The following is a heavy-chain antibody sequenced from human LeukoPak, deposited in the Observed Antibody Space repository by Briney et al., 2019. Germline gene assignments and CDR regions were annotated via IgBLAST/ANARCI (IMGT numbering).Heavy chain of an antibody. CDR2: IYYSGST. J-gene: IGHJ6*03. V-gene: IGHV4-59*08. CDR3: ASSVYCSSTSCPDEGYYYMDV. Sequence: SETLSLTCTVSGGSISSYYWSWIRQPPGKGLEWIGYIYYSGSTNYNPSLKSRVTISVDTSKNQFSQKLSSVTAADTAVYYCASSVYCSSTSCPDEGYYYMDVWGKGTTVTVSS. CDR1: GGSISSYY. D-gene: IGHD2-2*01.